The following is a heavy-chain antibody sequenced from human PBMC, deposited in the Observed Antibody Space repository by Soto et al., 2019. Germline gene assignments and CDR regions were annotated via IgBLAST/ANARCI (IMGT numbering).Heavy chain of an antibody. CDR2: IYYSGST. Sequence: PSETLSLTCTVSGFSISSYYWSWIRQPPGKGLEWIGYIYYSGSTNYNPSLKSRVTISVDTSKNQFSLKLSSVTAADTAVYYCARDRDSSSFHYYGMDVWGQGTTVTVSS. CDR3: ARDRDSSSFHYYGMDV. CDR1: GFSISSYY. J-gene: IGHJ6*02. D-gene: IGHD6-13*01. V-gene: IGHV4-59*01.